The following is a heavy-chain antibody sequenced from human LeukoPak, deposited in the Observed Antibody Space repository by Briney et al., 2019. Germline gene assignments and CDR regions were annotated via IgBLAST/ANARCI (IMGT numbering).Heavy chain of an antibody. CDR2: ITTSDGNT. J-gene: IGHJ3*02. V-gene: IGHV3-23*01. CDR3: AKDSDAFDI. CDR1: GFTFSSYT. Sequence: QAGGSLRLSCAASGFTFSSYTMSWVRQAPGKGLEWVSTITTSDGNTYYADSVKGRFTISRDNSKNTLYLQMNSLRAEDTAVYYCAKDSDAFDIWGQGTMVTVSS.